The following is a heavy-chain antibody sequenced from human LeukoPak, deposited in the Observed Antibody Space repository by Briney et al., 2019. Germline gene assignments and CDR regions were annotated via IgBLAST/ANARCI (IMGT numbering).Heavy chain of an antibody. CDR2: IGVSAGTE. D-gene: IGHD2-2*01. V-gene: IGHV3-48*03. Sequence: PGGSLRLSCAASGFSFRTYEMNWVRQAPGRGLEWVSYIGVSAGTEHYADSVKGRFTISRDNAKDSLYLQMNSLRAEDTALYYCARDLWVPNLTSGAFDLWGQGTMVTVSS. J-gene: IGHJ3*01. CDR1: GFSFRTYE. CDR3: ARDLWVPNLTSGAFDL.